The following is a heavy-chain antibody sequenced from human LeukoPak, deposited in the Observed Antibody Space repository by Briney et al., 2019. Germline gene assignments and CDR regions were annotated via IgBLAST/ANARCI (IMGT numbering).Heavy chain of an antibody. J-gene: IGHJ4*02. D-gene: IGHD6-19*01. V-gene: IGHV4-30-2*01. CDR2: IYHSGST. CDR1: GGSISSGGYY. CDR3: ARHLWQWLVPYYFDY. Sequence: PSQTLSLTCTVSGGSISSGGYYWSWIRQPPGMGLEWIGYIYHSGSTYSNPSLKSRVTISVDRSKTQFSLKLSSVTAADTAVYYCARHLWQWLVPYYFDYWGQGTLVTVSS.